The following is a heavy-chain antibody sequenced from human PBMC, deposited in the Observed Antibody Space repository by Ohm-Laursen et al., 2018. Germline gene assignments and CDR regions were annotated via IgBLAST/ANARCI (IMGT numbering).Heavy chain of an antibody. J-gene: IGHJ5*02. D-gene: IGHD2-2*01. CDR3: ARQEGYCSSTSCYEVWYDP. Sequence: SETLSLTCTVSGGAISNYYWSWIRQPPGKGLEWIGHINFSGNTNYNPSIKSRLTISEDMSKNQFSLKLSSVTAADTAVYYCARQEGYCSSTSCYEVWYDPWGQGTLVTVPS. V-gene: IGHV4-59*08. CDR2: INFSGNT. CDR1: GGAISNYY.